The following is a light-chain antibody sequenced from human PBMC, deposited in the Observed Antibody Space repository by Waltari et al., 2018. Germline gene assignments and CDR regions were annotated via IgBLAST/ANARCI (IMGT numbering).Light chain of an antibody. CDR2: DVS. Sequence: QSALTQPAYVSGSPGQSITISCTGTSSDGGGYNYVSWYQQHPGKAPKLMIYDVSNRPSGVSNRFSGSKSGNTASLTISGLQAEDEADYYCSSYTSSSTLGVVFGGGTKLTVL. J-gene: IGLJ2*01. CDR1: SSDGGGYNY. V-gene: IGLV2-14*01. CDR3: SSYTSSSTLGVV.